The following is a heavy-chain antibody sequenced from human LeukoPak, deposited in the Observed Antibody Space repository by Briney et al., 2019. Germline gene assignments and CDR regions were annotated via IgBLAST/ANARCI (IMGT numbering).Heavy chain of an antibody. CDR3: AKGDYDFWSGYYSRVDY. Sequence: GGSLRLSCAASGFTFDDYAMHLVRQAPGKGLEWVSLISGDGGSTYYADSVKGRFTISRDNSKNSLYLQMNSLRTEDTALYYCAKGDYDFWSGYYSRVDYWGQGTLVTVSS. J-gene: IGHJ4*02. CDR1: GFTFDDYA. D-gene: IGHD3-3*01. V-gene: IGHV3-43*02. CDR2: ISGDGGST.